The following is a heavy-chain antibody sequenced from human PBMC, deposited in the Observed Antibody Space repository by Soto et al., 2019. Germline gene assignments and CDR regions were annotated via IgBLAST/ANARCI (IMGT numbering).Heavy chain of an antibody. J-gene: IGHJ4*02. Sequence: PGESLKISCKGSGYIFTNYWIGWVRQMPGKGLEWMGIIYPGDSETRYSPSFQGQVIMSADKSINTAYLQWSSLKASDSAMYYCARKYYYGAGTLDYWGQGTLVTVSS. CDR3: ARKYYYGAGTLDY. D-gene: IGHD3-10*01. CDR1: GYIFTNYW. CDR2: IYPGDSET. V-gene: IGHV5-51*01.